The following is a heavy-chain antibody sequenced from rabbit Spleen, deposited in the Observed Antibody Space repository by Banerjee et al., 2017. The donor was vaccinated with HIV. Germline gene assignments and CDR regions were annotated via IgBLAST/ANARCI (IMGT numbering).Heavy chain of an antibody. D-gene: IGHD8-1*01. CDR2: IYTAGADT. CDR3: ARDTGSSFSSYGMDL. V-gene: IGHV1S40*01. CDR1: GFSFGTSVY. J-gene: IGHJ6*01. Sequence: QSLEESGGDLVKPGASLTLTCTASGFSFGTSVYMSWVRQAPGKGLEWIGCIYTAGADTYYASWVNGRFTISKTSSTTVTLQMTSLTAADTATYFCARDTGSSFSSYGMDLWGPGTLVTVS.